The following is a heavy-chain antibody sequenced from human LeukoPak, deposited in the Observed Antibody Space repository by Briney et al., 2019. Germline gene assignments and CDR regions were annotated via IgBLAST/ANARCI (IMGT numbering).Heavy chain of an antibody. D-gene: IGHD3-22*01. CDR1: GGTFSSYA. V-gene: IGHV1-69*04. CDR3: ASAYYDSSGYYLN. CDR2: IIPILGIA. J-gene: IGHJ4*02. Sequence: SVKVSCKASGGTFSSYAISWVRQAPGQGLEWMGRIIPILGIANYAQKFQGRVTITADKSTSTAYMELSSLRSEDTAVYYCASAYYDSSGYYLNWGQGTLVTVSS.